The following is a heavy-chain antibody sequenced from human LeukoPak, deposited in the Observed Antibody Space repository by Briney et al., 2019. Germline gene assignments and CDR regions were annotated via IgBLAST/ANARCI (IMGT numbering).Heavy chain of an antibody. CDR2: VSGSGGRT. CDR3: ARDQRAACTVGYMDV. Sequence: GGSLRLSCAASGFTSSSYAMSWVRQAPGKGLEWVSGVSGSGGRTYYADSVKGRFSISRDNSKNTLYLQMNSLRAEDTAVYYCARDQRAACTVGYMDVWGKGTTVTVSS. V-gene: IGHV3-23*01. D-gene: IGHD3-16*01. J-gene: IGHJ6*03. CDR1: GFTSSSYA.